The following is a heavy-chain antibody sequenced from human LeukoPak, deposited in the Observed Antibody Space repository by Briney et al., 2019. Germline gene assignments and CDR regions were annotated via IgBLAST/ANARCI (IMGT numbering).Heavy chain of an antibody. CDR1: GFTFSSYR. J-gene: IGHJ4*02. Sequence: GGSLRLSCAAYGFTFSSYRMHWVRQAPGKGLMWVSRINTDGSSTNYADSVKGRFTISRDNAKNTLYLQMNSLRAEDTAVYYCAKAGYGGNSFGYWGQGTLVTVSS. D-gene: IGHD4-23*01. V-gene: IGHV3-74*01. CDR3: AKAGYGGNSFGY. CDR2: INTDGSST.